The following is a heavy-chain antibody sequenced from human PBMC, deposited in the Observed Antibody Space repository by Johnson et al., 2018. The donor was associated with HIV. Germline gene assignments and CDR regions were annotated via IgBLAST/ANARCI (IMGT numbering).Heavy chain of an antibody. CDR3: AKEKDYGAFDI. J-gene: IGHJ3*02. CDR2: ISGSGGST. Sequence: QVQLVESGGGVVQPGRSLRVSCAASGFTFSSYGMHWVRQAPGKGLEWVSAISGSGGSTYYADSVKGRFTISRDNSKNTLYLQMNSLRAEDTAMYYCAKEKDYGAFDIWGQGTMVTVSS. V-gene: IGHV3-NL1*01. D-gene: IGHD3-16*01. CDR1: GFTFSSYG.